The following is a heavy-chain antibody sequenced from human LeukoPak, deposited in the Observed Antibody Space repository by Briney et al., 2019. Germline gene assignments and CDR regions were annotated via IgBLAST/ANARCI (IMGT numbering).Heavy chain of an antibody. V-gene: IGHV3-73*01. CDR2: IRSKANSYAT. CDR1: GFTFSGSA. J-gene: IGHJ4*02. Sequence: PGGSLRLSCAASGFTFSGSAMHWVRQASGKGLEWVGRIRSKANSYATAYAASVKGRFTISRDDSKNTAYLQMNSLRAEDTAVYYCAKAGPWVTVYYFDYWGQGTLVTVSS. D-gene: IGHD5-18*01. CDR3: AKAGPWVTVYYFDY.